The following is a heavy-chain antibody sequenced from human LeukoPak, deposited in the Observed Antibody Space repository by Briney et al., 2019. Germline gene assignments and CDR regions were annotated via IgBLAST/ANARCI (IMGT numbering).Heavy chain of an antibody. V-gene: IGHV1-18*01. CDR2: ISTYYGNT. CDR1: GYTFTSYG. Sequence: ASVKVSRKASGYTFTSYGFSWVRQAPGQGLEWMGWISTYYGNTKYAQKLQDRVTMTTDTSTSTAYMELTSLRSDDTAVYYCARVYSTNYYGSGDRPFLFDYWGQGTVVTVSS. CDR3: ARVYSTNYYGSGDRPFLFDY. J-gene: IGHJ4*02. D-gene: IGHD3-10*01.